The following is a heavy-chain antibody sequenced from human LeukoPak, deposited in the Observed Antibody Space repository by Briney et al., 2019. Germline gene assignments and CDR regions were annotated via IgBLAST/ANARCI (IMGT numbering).Heavy chain of an antibody. V-gene: IGHV4-39*01. CDR1: GNSISSSSYY. CDR3: ARTRYYYNSRSYGAPYYFDY. J-gene: IGHJ4*02. Sequence: SETLSLTCTVSGNSISSSSYYWGWIRQPPGKGLEWIGSIYYSGSTYYNPSLKSRVTISVDTSKNQFSLRLSSVTAADTAVYYCARTRYYYNSRSYGAPYYFDYWGQGTLVTVSS. CDR2: IYYSGST. D-gene: IGHD3-10*01.